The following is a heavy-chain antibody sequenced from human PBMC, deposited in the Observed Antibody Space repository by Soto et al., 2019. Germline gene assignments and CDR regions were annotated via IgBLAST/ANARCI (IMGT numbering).Heavy chain of an antibody. J-gene: IGHJ4*02. CDR1: GYTVTSYG. Sequence: QVQLVQSGAEVKKPGASVKVSCKASGYTVTSYGIIWVLQAHGPGLEWMGWFSAYNGNTYYAQKLHGRVTMTTDTSTSTAYMELRSLRSDDTAVYYCAREGVSGATRYWGQGTLVTVSS. D-gene: IGHD1-26*01. V-gene: IGHV1-18*01. CDR3: AREGVSGATRY. CDR2: FSAYNGNT.